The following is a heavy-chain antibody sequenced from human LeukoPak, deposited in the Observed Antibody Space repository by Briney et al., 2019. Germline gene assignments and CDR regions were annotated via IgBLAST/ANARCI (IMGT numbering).Heavy chain of an antibody. CDR2: INPNDGDT. V-gene: IGHV1-18*04. CDR3: ARDPRRFGELLYDY. D-gene: IGHD3-10*01. J-gene: IGHJ4*02. Sequence: ASVKVSCKASGYTFTDYYMHWVRQAPGQGFEWMGWINPNDGDTNYAQKLQGRVTMTTDTSTSTAYMELRSLRSDDTAVYYCARDPRRFGELLYDYWGQGTLVTVSS. CDR1: GYTFTDYY.